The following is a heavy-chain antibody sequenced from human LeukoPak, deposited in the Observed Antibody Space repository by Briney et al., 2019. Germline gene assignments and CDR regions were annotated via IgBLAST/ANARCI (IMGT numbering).Heavy chain of an antibody. CDR1: GGSFSGYY. J-gene: IGHJ3*02. CDR3: ARFQEEDAFDI. CDR2: INHSGST. V-gene: IGHV4-34*01. Sequence: SETLSLTCAVYGGSFSGYYRSWIRQPPGKGLEWIGEINHSGSTNYNPSLKSRVAISVDTSKNQFSLKLSSVTAADTAVYYCARFQEEDAFDIWGQGTMVTVSS.